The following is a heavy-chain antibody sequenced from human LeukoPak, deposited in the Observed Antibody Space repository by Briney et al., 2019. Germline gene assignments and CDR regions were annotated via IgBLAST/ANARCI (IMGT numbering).Heavy chain of an antibody. CDR1: GFTFSSYW. Sequence: GGSLRLSCAASGFTFSSYWMRWVRQAPGKGLVWVSRINTDGSSTSYADSVKGRFTISRDNAKNTLYLQMNSLRAEDTAVYYCARDQWLVPADYWGQGTLVTVSS. CDR3: ARDQWLVPADY. J-gene: IGHJ4*02. CDR2: INTDGSST. D-gene: IGHD6-19*01. V-gene: IGHV3-74*01.